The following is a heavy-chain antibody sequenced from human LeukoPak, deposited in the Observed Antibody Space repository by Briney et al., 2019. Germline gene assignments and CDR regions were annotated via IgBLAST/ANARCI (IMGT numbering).Heavy chain of an antibody. V-gene: IGHV3-30*04. CDR1: GFTFSNYA. J-gene: IGHJ1*01. CDR3: AKEEEGQWLVRFQH. CDR2: ISHDGSDK. Sequence: GGSLRLSCAASGFTFSNYAMHWVRQAPGKGLEWVAVISHDGSDKYYADSVKGRFTISRDNSKNTLYLQMNSLRAEDTAVYYCAKEEEGQWLVRFQHWGQGTLVTVSS. D-gene: IGHD6-19*01.